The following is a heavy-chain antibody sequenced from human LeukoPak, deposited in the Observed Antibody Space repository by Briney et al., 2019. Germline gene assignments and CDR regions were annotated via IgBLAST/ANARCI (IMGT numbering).Heavy chain of an antibody. J-gene: IGHJ5*02. CDR2: ISYDGSNK. CDR3: ARGGSYGDYGFSGWFDP. V-gene: IGHV3-30-3*01. D-gene: IGHD4-17*01. CDR1: GFTFSSHA. Sequence: PGRSLRLSCAASGFTFSSHAMHWVRQAPGKGLEWVAVISYDGSNKYYADSVKGRFTISRDNSKNTLYLQMNSLRAEDTAVYYCARGGSYGDYGFSGWFDPWGQGTLVTVSS.